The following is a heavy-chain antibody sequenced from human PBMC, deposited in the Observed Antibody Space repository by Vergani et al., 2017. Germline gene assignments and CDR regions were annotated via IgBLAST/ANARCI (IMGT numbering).Heavy chain of an antibody. D-gene: IGHD2-2*01. J-gene: IGHJ4*02. CDR3: AKIPAAISVDY. Sequence: EVQLVESGGGLIQPGGSLRLSCAASGFTVSSNYMSWVRQAPGKGLEWVSVISGSGGSTYYADSVKGLFTISRENSKNTLYLQMNSLSAEDTAVYYCAKIPAAISVDYWGQGTLVTVSS. CDR2: ISGSGGST. V-gene: IGHV3-23*04. CDR1: GFTVSSNY.